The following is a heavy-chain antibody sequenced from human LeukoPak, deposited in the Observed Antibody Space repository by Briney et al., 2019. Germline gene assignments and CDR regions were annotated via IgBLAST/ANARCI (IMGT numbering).Heavy chain of an antibody. J-gene: IGHJ5*02. CDR1: GVSISSGSYY. CDR2: IYYTGKT. CDR3: ARRGDP. D-gene: IGHD3-16*01. V-gene: IGHV4-39*01. Sequence: SETLSLTCTASGVSISSGSYYWGWLRQPPGKGLEWIASIYYTGKTDYNPSLKSRATISVDKSKNQLFLKLTSVTVADTAIYYCARRGDPWGQGTLVTVSS.